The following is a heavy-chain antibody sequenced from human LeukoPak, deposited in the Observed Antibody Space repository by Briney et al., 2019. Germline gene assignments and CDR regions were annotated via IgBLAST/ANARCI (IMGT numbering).Heavy chain of an antibody. Sequence: IPSETLSLTCAVYGGSFSGYYWSWIRQPPGKGLEWIGYIYYTGSTYYNPSLRSRVTISVGTSKNQFALKLRSVTAADTAMYYCARGATTFSIWGQGTMVTVSS. CDR3: ARGATTFSI. D-gene: IGHD3-16*01. CDR2: IYYTGST. V-gene: IGHV4-34*11. J-gene: IGHJ3*02. CDR1: GGSFSGYY.